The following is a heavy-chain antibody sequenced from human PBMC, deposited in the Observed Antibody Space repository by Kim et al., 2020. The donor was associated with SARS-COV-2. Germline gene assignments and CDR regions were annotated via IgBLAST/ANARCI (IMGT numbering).Heavy chain of an antibody. CDR1: GGSFSGYY. D-gene: IGHD3-10*01. CDR3: SRSMSNTSGWGSHYCDL. CDR2: INHSGRT. J-gene: IGHJ2*01. V-gene: IGHV4-34*01. Sequence: SETLSLTCAVYGGSFSGYYWSWIRQPPGKGLEWIGEINHSGRTNYNPSLKSRVTISVDTSKNQFSLMLTSVTAAVTAVYFCSRSMSNTSGWGSHYCDLWG.